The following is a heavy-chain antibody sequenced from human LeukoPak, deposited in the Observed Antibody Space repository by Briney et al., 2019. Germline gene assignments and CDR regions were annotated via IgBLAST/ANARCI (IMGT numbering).Heavy chain of an antibody. Sequence: ASVKVSCKASGGTFSSYAISWVRQAPGQGLEWMGRIIPILGIANYAQKFQGRVTITADKSTSTAYMELSSLRSEDTAVYYCASLAYYYDSGSYYNGKGNWFDPWGQGTLVTVSS. CDR1: GGTFSSYA. CDR3: ASLAYYYDSGSYYNGKGNWFDP. V-gene: IGHV1-69*04. CDR2: IIPILGIA. D-gene: IGHD3-10*01. J-gene: IGHJ5*02.